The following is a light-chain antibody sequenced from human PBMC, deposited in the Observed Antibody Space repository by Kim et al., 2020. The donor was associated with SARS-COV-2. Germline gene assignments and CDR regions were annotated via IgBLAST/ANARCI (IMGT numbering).Light chain of an antibody. J-gene: IGKJ2*01. V-gene: IGKV1-27*01. Sequence: DIEMTQSPSSLSSSVGDRVTITCRASQGISNYLAWYQQKPGKVPKLLIYAASTLHTGVPSRFSGSGSGTDFTLTISSLQPEDVATYYCQKYNSSPYTFGEGTKLEIK. CDR3: QKYNSSPYT. CDR2: AAS. CDR1: QGISNY.